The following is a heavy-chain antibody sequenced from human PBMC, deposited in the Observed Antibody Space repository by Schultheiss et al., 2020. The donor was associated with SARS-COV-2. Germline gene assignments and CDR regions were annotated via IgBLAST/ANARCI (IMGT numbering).Heavy chain of an antibody. CDR3: ARDRRYSSSWRFDAFDI. CDR2: INSDGSST. J-gene: IGHJ3*02. Sequence: GGSLRLSCAASGFTFSSYAMSWVRQAPGKGLVWVSRINSDGSSTSYADSVKGRFTISRDNAKNTLYLQMNSLRAEDTAVYYCARDRRYSSSWRFDAFDIWGQGTMVTVSS. V-gene: IGHV3-74*01. D-gene: IGHD6-13*01. CDR1: GFTFSSYA.